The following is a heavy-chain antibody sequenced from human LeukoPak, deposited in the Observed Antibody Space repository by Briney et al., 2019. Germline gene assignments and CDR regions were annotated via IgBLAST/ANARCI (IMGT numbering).Heavy chain of an antibody. CDR2: INPNSGGT. Sequence: ASVKVSCKASGYTFTGYYMHWVRQAPGQGLEWMGWINPNSGGTNYAQKFQGWVTMTRDTSISTAYMELSRLRSDDTAVYYCARDLGRAAGDDYYCYYGMDVWGQGTTVTVSS. CDR1: GYTFTGYY. D-gene: IGHD6-13*01. V-gene: IGHV1-2*04. CDR3: ARDLGRAAGDDYYCYYGMDV. J-gene: IGHJ6*02.